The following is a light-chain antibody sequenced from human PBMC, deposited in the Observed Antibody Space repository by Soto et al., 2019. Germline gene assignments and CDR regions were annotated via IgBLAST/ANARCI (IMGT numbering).Light chain of an antibody. CDR2: KVS. J-gene: IGKJ1*01. CDR3: VQGTYWPRA. V-gene: IGKV2-30*02. Sequence: VLMTQSPLYLPVNPGQPAAISCRSRHSLVHSDGNTYLNWLQQRPGQSPRRLIYKVSNRDSGVPDRFSGSGSGTDFTLTISRVEAEDIGVYYCVQGTYWPRAFGQGTKVDIK. CDR1: HSLVHSDGNTY.